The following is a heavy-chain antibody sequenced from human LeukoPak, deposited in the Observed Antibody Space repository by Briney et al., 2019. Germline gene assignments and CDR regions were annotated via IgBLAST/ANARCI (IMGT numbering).Heavy chain of an antibody. V-gene: IGHV3-21*01. Sequence: GGSLRLSCAASGFTFSSYSMNWVRQAPGKGLEWFSSISSSSSYIYYADSVKGRFTISRDNAKNSLYLQMNSLRAEDTAVYYCARTIERLGPKSDAFDIWGQGTMVTVSS. CDR1: GFTFSSYS. CDR2: ISSSSSYI. CDR3: ARTIERLGPKSDAFDI. D-gene: IGHD5-24*01. J-gene: IGHJ3*02.